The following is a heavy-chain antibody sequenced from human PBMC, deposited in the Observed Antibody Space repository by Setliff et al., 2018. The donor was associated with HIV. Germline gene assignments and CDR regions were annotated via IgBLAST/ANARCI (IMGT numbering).Heavy chain of an antibody. J-gene: IGHJ3*02. CDR2: IYPGDFDT. D-gene: IGHD1-26*01. Sequence: HGESLKISCRASGYDFTRYWIGWVRQMPGKGLEWMGIIYPGDFDTRYSPSFQGQVTISADKSISTASLQWNSLKASDTAMYYCATHTGNFHLHAFDIWGQGTTVTVSS. CDR1: GYDFTRYW. V-gene: IGHV5-51*01. CDR3: ATHTGNFHLHAFDI.